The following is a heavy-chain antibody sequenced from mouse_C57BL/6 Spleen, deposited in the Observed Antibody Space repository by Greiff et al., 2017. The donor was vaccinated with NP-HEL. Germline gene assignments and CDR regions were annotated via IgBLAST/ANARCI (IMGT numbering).Heavy chain of an antibody. CDR1: GYTFTSYG. Sequence: QVQLQQSGAELARPGASVKLSCTASGYTFTSYGISWVKQRTGQGLEWIGEIYPRSGNTYYIEKFKGRSTLTADKSSSTAYMELRSLTSEDCAVYFCARGVTYFDYWGKGTTLTVSS. V-gene: IGHV1-81*01. CDR2: IYPRSGNT. CDR3: ARGVTYFDY. D-gene: IGHD2-3*01. J-gene: IGHJ2*01.